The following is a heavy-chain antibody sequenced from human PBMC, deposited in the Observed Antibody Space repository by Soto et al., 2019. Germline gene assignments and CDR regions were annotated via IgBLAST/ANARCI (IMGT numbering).Heavy chain of an antibody. CDR2: VFVSGTT. CDR1: GGSISSSGSNSDY. Sequence: SETLSLTCTVSGGSISSSGSNSDYWGWIRKPPGKGLEWIGTVFVSGTTYSNPSLKSRVTISLNTSKNQFSLRLSSVTAADTAVYFCARTSGWPRYYFDYWGPGTLVTVSS. J-gene: IGHJ4*02. CDR3: ARTSGWPRYYFDY. D-gene: IGHD6-19*01. V-gene: IGHV4-39*01.